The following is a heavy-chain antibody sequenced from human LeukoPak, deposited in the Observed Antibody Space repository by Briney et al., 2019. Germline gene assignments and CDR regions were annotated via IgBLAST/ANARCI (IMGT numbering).Heavy chain of an antibody. V-gene: IGHV1-8*03. CDR2: MNPNSGNT. D-gene: IGHD3-22*01. CDR1: GYTFISND. CDR3: ATQRITMIVVVNPLGY. J-gene: IGHJ4*02. Sequence: ASVKVSCKASGYTFISNDINWVRQATGQGLEWMGWMNPNSGNTGYAQKFQGRVTITRNTSISTAYMELSSLRSEDTAVYYCATQRITMIVVVNPLGYWGQGTLVTVSS.